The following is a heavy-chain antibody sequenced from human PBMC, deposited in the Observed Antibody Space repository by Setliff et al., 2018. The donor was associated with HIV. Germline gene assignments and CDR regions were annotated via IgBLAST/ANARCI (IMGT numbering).Heavy chain of an antibody. CDR3: AIRGSSGWYVGGYFDY. V-gene: IGHV4-34*01. CDR1: GGSFSGYY. D-gene: IGHD6-19*01. CDR2: INHSGST. Sequence: PSETLSLTCAVYGGSFSGYYWSWIRQPPGKGLEWIGEINHSGSTNYNPSLKSRVTISVDTSKNQSSLKLSSVTAADTAVYYCAIRGSSGWYVGGYFDYWGQGTLVTVSS. J-gene: IGHJ4*02.